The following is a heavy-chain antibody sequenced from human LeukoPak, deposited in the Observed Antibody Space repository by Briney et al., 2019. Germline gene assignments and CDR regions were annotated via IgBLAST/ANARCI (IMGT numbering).Heavy chain of an antibody. V-gene: IGHV3-30-3*01. CDR1: GFTFSSYA. Sequence: GGSLRLSCAASGFTFSSYAMHWVRQAPGKGLEWVAVISYDGSNKYYADSVKGRFTISRDNSKNTLYLQMNSLRTEDTAVYYCARDGIASALSYFDYWGQGTLVTVSS. D-gene: IGHD6-13*01. J-gene: IGHJ4*02. CDR2: ISYDGSNK. CDR3: ARDGIASALSYFDY.